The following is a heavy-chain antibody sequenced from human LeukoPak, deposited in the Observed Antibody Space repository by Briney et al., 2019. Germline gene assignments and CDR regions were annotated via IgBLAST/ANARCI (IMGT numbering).Heavy chain of an antibody. Sequence: SETLSLTCTVPGGSISSYYWSWIRQPPGKGLEWIGYIYYSGSTNYNPSLKSRVTISVDTSKNQFSLKLSSVTAADTAVYYCARPQLVVSGSFDAFDIWGQGTMVTVSS. CDR3: ARPQLVVSGSFDAFDI. D-gene: IGHD2-15*01. V-gene: IGHV4-59*01. J-gene: IGHJ3*02. CDR2: IYYSGST. CDR1: GGSISSYY.